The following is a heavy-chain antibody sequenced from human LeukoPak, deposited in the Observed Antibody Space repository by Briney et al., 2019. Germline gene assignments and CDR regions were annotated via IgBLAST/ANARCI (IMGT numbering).Heavy chain of an antibody. J-gene: IGHJ4*02. CDR3: ARDPMVRGVIWKSGFDY. CDR1: GFTFSSYA. V-gene: IGHV3-30*03. Sequence: SGGSLRLSCAASGFTFSSYAMSWVRQAPGKGLEWVAVISYDGSNKYYADSVKGRFTISRDNSKNTLYLQMNSLRAEDTAVYYCARDPMVRGVIWKSGFDYWGQGTLVTVSS. CDR2: ISYDGSNK. D-gene: IGHD3-10*01.